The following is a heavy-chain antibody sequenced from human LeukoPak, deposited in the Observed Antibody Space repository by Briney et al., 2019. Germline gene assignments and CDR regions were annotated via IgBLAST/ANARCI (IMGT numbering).Heavy chain of an antibody. J-gene: IGHJ4*02. V-gene: IGHV3-9*02. CDR2: IIWNIDSI. CDR3: AKEISVGPPPYCFDH. D-gene: IGHD4-23*01. Sequence: PRRSLRPSSAPSLVTPAAVVITTVRQAPGHRLKWGSGIIWNIDSIGYADSVKGRFTISIDTARNSMYLHMNSLRAEDTALYYWAKEISVGPPPYCFDHWGQGTLVTVSS. CDR1: LVTPAAVV.